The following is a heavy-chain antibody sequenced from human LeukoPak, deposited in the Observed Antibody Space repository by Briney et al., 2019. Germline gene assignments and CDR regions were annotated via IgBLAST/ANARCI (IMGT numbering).Heavy chain of an antibody. D-gene: IGHD2-21*01. CDR1: GFTFSSYS. J-gene: IGHJ4*02. CDR2: ISSSSSYI. CDR3: ARDKGSLVMWDY. Sequence: GGSLRLSCAASGFTFSSYSMNWVRQAPGRGLEWVSSISSSSSYIYYADSVKGRFTISRDNAKNSLYLQMNSLRAEDTAVYYCARDKGSLVMWDYWGQGTLVTVSS. V-gene: IGHV3-21*01.